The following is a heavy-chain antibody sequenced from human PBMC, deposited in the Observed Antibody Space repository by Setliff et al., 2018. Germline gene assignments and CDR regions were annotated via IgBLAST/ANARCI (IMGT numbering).Heavy chain of an antibody. CDR2: ISAYNGNT. D-gene: IGHD3-22*01. V-gene: IGHV1-18*01. J-gene: IGHJ4*02. CDR1: GYTFTSYG. CDR3: ATDKWSPDTMRIHSETGPFDY. Sequence: ASVKVSCKASGYTFTSYGISWVRQAPGQGLEWMGWISAYNGNTNYAQRFQGRVTMTRDTSTSTVYMELSSLRSEDTAVYYCATDKWSPDTMRIHSETGPFDYWGQGTLVTVSS.